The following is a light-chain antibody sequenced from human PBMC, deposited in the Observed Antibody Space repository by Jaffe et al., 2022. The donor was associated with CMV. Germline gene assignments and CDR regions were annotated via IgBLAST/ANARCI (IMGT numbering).Light chain of an antibody. CDR1: SLRSYS. J-gene: IGLJ2*01. CDR3: NSRDSSDKHVI. Sequence: SSELTQDPAVSVALGQTVRITCQGDSLRSYSASWYQQRPGQAPVLVIYGKNDRPSGIPDRFSASRSGNTASLSITGAQAEDEADYYCNSRDSSDKHVIFGGGTKVTVL. V-gene: IGLV3-19*01. CDR2: GKN.